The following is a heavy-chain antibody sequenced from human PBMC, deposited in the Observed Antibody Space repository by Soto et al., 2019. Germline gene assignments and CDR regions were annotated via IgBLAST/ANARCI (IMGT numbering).Heavy chain of an antibody. J-gene: IGHJ4*02. CDR1: GFTFSSYG. V-gene: IGHV3-30*18. CDR3: AKDEYSYGPFDY. CDR2: ISYDGSNK. Sequence: QVQLVESGGGVVQPGRSLRLSCAASGFTFSSYGMHWVRQAPGKGLEWVAVISYDGSNKYYADSVKGRFTISRDNSKNTLYLQMISLRAEDTAVYYCAKDEYSYGPFDYWGQGTLVTVSS. D-gene: IGHD5-18*01.